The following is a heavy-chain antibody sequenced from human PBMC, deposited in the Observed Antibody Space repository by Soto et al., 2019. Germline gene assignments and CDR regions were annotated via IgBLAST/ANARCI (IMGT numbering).Heavy chain of an antibody. V-gene: IGHV3-23*01. CDR1: GFTFSTYA. J-gene: IGHJ5*02. CDR3: AKDLHTTVPVATAS. CDR2: ISDSGGRT. Sequence: EVQLMESGGGLVQPGGSLRLSCAASGFTFSTYAMTWVRQAPGKGLEWVSGISDSGGRTYYADCVRGRFTISRDNSKNPMFLQINSLRADDTAIYYCAKDLHTTVPVATASCGQGTLVSVSS. D-gene: IGHD2-2*01.